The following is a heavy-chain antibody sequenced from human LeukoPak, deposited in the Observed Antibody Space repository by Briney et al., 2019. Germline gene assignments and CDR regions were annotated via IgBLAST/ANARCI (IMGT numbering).Heavy chain of an antibody. CDR3: ARQDYGDYSADY. CDR1: GGSIGSGSYY. J-gene: IGHJ4*02. CDR2: IYYSGST. Sequence: SETLSLTCTVSGGSIGSGSYYWGWIRQPPGKGLEWIGTIYYSGSTYYNASLKSRVTISVDTSKNQFSLRLRSVTAADTAIYYCARQDYGDYSADYWGLGTLVTVSS. D-gene: IGHD4-17*01. V-gene: IGHV4-39*01.